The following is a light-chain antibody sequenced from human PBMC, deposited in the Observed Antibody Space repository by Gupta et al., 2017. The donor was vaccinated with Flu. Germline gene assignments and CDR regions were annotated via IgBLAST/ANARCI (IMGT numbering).Light chain of an antibody. CDR3: GTWDSRLSAAV. CDR1: SSNIGNNY. J-gene: IGLJ7*01. Sequence: QSVLTQPPSVSAAPGQKVTISCSGSSSNIGNNYVSWYQQLPGTTPKLLIYDNNKRPSGIPDRFSGSKSGTSATLVITGLQTGDEADYYCGTWDSRLSAAVFGGGTQLTVL. CDR2: DNN. V-gene: IGLV1-51*01.